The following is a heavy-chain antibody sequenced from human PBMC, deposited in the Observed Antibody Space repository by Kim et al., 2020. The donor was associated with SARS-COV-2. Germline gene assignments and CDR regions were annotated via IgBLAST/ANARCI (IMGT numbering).Heavy chain of an antibody. D-gene: IGHD1-26*01. J-gene: IGHJ6*02. CDR2: ISGSGGST. Sequence: GGSLRLSCAASGFTFSSYAMSWVRQAPGTGLEWVSAISGSGGSTYYADSVKGRFTISRDNSKNTLYLQMNSLRAEDTAVYYCAKGGGSYYYYYYGMDVWGQGTTVTVSS. CDR3: AKGGGSYYYYYYGMDV. V-gene: IGHV3-23*01. CDR1: GFTFSSYA.